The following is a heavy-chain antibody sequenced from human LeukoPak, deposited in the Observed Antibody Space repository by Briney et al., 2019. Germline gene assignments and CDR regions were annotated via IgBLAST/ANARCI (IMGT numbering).Heavy chain of an antibody. V-gene: IGHV4-34*01. CDR3: ARGNYGSGSYYNEGGEWCMNY. CDR2: INHSGST. D-gene: IGHD3-10*01. CDR1: GGSFSGYY. J-gene: IGHJ4*02. Sequence: PSETLSLTCAVYGGSFSGYYWSWIRQPPGKGLEWIGEINHSGSTNYNPSLKSRVTISVDTSKNQFSLKLSSVTAADTAVYYCARGNYGSGSYYNEGGEWCMNYWGQGTLVTVSS.